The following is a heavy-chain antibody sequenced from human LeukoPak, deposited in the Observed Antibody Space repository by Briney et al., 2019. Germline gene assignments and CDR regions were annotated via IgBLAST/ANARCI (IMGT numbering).Heavy chain of an antibody. CDR1: GGSISSSTYT. D-gene: IGHD2/OR15-2a*01. CDR2: IRSKAYRGTT. J-gene: IGHJ4*02. CDR3: TRDSFLPGY. Sequence: LSLTCTVSGGSISSSTYTWGWIRQPPGKGLEWVGFIRSKAYRGTTEYAASVKGRFTISRDDSKSIAYLQMNSLKTEDTAVYYCTRDSFLPGYWGQGTLVTVSS. V-gene: IGHV3-49*03.